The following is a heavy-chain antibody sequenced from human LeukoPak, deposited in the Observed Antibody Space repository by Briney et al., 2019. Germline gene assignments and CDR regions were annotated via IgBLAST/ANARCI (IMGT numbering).Heavy chain of an antibody. V-gene: IGHV3-33*01. CDR2: IWYDGSNK. Sequence: GGSLRLSCAASRFTFSNYGMHWVRQAPGKGLEWVAVIWYDGSNKYYADFVKGRFTISRDNSKNTLYLQMYSLRAEDTAVYYCARDRYGDHDYYYGMDVWGQGTTVTVSS. J-gene: IGHJ6*02. CDR3: ARDRYGDHDYYYGMDV. CDR1: RFTFSNYG. D-gene: IGHD4-17*01.